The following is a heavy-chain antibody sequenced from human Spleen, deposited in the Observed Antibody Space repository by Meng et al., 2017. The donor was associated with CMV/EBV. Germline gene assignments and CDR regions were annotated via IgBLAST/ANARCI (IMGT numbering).Heavy chain of an antibody. V-gene: IGHV3-7*01. Sequence: GESLKISCAASGFTFSSYWMSWVRQAPGKGLEWVANIKQDGSEKYYVDSVKGRFTISRDNAKNSLYLQMNSLRAEDTAVYHCAGGMDVWGQGTTVTVSS. J-gene: IGHJ6*02. CDR1: GFTFSSYW. CDR3: AGGMDV. CDR2: IKQDGSEK.